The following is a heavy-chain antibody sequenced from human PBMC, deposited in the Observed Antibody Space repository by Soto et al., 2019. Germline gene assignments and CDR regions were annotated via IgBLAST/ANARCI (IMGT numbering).Heavy chain of an antibody. D-gene: IGHD1-1*01. Sequence: GSLRLSCAASGFILGAYWMTWVRQAPGRGLEWVATIKQDGNEIYYVDSVKGRFTISRDNARSSLYLEMKSLRAEDTAVYYCAREHQTRGWYNDVSGYLDYWGRGTLVTVSS. CDR3: AREHQTRGWYNDVSGYLDY. CDR2: IKQDGNEI. CDR1: GFILGAYW. V-gene: IGHV3-7*03. J-gene: IGHJ4*02.